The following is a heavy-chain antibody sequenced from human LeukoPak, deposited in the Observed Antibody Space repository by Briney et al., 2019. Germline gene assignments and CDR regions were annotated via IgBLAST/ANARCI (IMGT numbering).Heavy chain of an antibody. CDR1: GLTFNNYA. V-gene: IGHV3-23*01. J-gene: IGHJ4*02. CDR3: AKVNYYDSTGFFDH. Sequence: AGGSLRFSCAASGLTFNNYAMSWVRQAPGKGLEWVSAISGSGGTTNYADSVKGRLTISRDNSKNTLYLQMSSLRVEDTAVYYCAKVNYYDSTGFFDHWGQGTLVTVSS. D-gene: IGHD3-22*01. CDR2: ISGSGGTT.